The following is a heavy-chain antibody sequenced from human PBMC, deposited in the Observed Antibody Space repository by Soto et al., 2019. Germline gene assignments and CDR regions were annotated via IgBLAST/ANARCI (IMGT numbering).Heavy chain of an antibody. Sequence: QITFKESGPTLVKPKQTLALTCTFSGFSVTSDGVGVGWIRQPPGKALEWLAVIFWDDDKRYSPSLESRLSIARDTSKDKVVLTMTNMESVDTATYYCALLNDGDYTFWGQGTRVTVSS. CDR1: GFSVTSDGVG. CDR2: IFWDDDK. D-gene: IGHD4-17*01. V-gene: IGHV2-5*02. J-gene: IGHJ4*02. CDR3: ALLNDGDYTF.